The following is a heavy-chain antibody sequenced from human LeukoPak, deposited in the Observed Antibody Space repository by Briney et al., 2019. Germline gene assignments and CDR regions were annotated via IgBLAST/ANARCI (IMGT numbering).Heavy chain of an antibody. J-gene: IGHJ3*02. CDR1: GFSFSSYW. CDR3: ASELGVGVIGDAFDM. CDR2: INTDGTRT. D-gene: IGHD3-22*01. V-gene: IGHV3-74*01. Sequence: GGSLRLSCAASGFSFSSYWMHWVRQAPGKGLVWVSHINTDGTRTSYADSVKGRFTISRDNAKNTLSLQMDSLGTEDTAVYYCASELGVGVIGDAFDMWGQGTMVTVSS.